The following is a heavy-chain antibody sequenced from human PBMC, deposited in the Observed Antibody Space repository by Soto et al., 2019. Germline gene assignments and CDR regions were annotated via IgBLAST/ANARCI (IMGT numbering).Heavy chain of an antibody. V-gene: IGHV1-2*04. CDR2: INPNSGGS. CDR3: ARSLLSITMVRGVIGYFDY. D-gene: IGHD3-10*01. J-gene: IGHJ4*02. Sequence: QVQLVQSGAEVKKPGASVKVSCKASGYTFTGYYMHWVRQAPGQGLEWMGWINPNSGGSNYAQKFQGWVTMTRDTSISTAYMELSRLRSDDTAVYYCARSLLSITMVRGVIGYFDYWGQGTLVTVSS. CDR1: GYTFTGYY.